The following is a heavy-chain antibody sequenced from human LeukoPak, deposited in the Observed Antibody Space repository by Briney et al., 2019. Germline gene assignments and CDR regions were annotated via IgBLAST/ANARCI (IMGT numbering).Heavy chain of an antibody. V-gene: IGHV4-4*07. Sequence: PSETLSLTCTVSGGSISYYWSWIRQPAGKGLEWIGRIYTSGSTNYNPSLKSRVTMSVDTSKNRFSLKLSSVTAADTAVYYCARGSYYYYYDSSGYEGTGFDYWGQGTLVTVSS. CDR2: IYTSGST. D-gene: IGHD3-22*01. J-gene: IGHJ4*02. CDR3: ARGSYYYYYDSSGYEGTGFDY. CDR1: GGSISYY.